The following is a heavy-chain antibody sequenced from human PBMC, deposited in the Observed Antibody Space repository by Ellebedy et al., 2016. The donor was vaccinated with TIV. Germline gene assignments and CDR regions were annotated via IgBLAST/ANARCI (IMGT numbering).Heavy chain of an antibody. CDR1: GFTFDDYA. Sequence: GESLKISCISSGFTFDDYAMSWFRQAPGKGPEWVAFITSKSYGETTEYAASVRGRFTISRDDSKSIVHLQMNSLETEDTAVYHCSRALGIVVGTWYFDFWGQGTRVTVSS. CDR3: SRALGIVVGTWYFDF. V-gene: IGHV3-49*03. D-gene: IGHD3-22*01. J-gene: IGHJ4*02. CDR2: ITSKSYGETT.